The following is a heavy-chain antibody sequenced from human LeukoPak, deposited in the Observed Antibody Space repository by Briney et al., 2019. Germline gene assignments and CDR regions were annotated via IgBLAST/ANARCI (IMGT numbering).Heavy chain of an antibody. CDR1: GFTFSNYD. Sequence: TGGSLRLSCAASGFTFSNYDMSWVRQAPGKGLEWVSGITSDGSTYYADSVKGRFTISRDNSKNTLYLQMNSLRAEDRALYYCAREYMDVWGKGTMVTISS. CDR3: AREYMDV. J-gene: IGHJ6*03. V-gene: IGHV3-23*01. CDR2: ITSDGST.